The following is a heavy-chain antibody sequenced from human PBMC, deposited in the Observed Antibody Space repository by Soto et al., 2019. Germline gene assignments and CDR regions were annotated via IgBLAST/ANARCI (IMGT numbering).Heavy chain of an antibody. CDR1: GLTLSRFA. CDR2: IGYDGSNK. Sequence: SLRLSCAASGLTLSRFAMHWVRQAPGKGLEWVAVIGYDGSNKDYADSVKGRFTISRDNSKNTLYLQMNSLRPEDTAVYYCARDRVYYGMDVWAQGTTVPVS. V-gene: IGHV3-30-3*01. J-gene: IGHJ6*02. CDR3: ARDRVYYGMDV.